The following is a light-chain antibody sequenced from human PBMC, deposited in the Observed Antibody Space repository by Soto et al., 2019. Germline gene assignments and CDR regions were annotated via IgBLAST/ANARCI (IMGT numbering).Light chain of an antibody. CDR1: SSDVGGYNY. V-gene: IGLV2-14*01. J-gene: IGLJ1*01. CDR3: CSYTSANTCV. CDR2: EVS. Sequence: QSALTQPASVSGSPGQSITISCTGTSSDVGGYNYVSWYQHHPGKAPKFMIYEVSNRPSGVSNRFSGSKSGNTASLTISGLQAEEEADYYCCSYTSANTCVFGTGTKVT.